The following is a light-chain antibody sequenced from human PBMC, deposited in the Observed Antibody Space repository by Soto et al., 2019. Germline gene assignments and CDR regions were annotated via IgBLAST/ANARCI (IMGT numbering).Light chain of an antibody. CDR2: EVS. CDR1: SSDVGGYNY. J-gene: IGLJ3*02. V-gene: IGLV2-8*01. CDR3: SSYAGSNNLV. Sequence: QSALTQPPSASGSPGKPVTISCTGTSSDVGGYNYVSWYQQHPGKAPKLMIYEVSKRPSGVPDRFSGSKSGNTASLTVSGLQAEDEADYYCSSYAGSNNLVFGGGTKLTVL.